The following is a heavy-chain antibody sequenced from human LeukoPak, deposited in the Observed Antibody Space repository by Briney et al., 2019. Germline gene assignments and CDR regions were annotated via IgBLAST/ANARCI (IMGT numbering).Heavy chain of an antibody. Sequence: GGSLRLSCAASGFTFSSYGMHWVRQAPGKGLEWVAFIRYDGSNKYYADSVKGRFTISRDNSKNTLYLRMNSLRAEDTAVYYCAKDRRGPHYFDYWGQGTLVTVSS. D-gene: IGHD5-12*01. CDR2: IRYDGSNK. CDR1: GFTFSSYG. CDR3: AKDRRGPHYFDY. V-gene: IGHV3-30*02. J-gene: IGHJ4*02.